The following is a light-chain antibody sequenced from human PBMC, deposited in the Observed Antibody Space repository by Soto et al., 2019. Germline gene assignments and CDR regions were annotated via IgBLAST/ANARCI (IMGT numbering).Light chain of an antibody. CDR3: AAWDDSLNGVV. CDR1: SSNIGRNT. Sequence: QSVVTQPPSASGTPGQRVTIACSGSSSNIGRNTVHWYQQLPGTTPKLLIYSNDQRPSGVPDRFSGSKSGSSASLAISGLQSEDEADYCCAAWDDSLNGVVFGGGTKLTVL. CDR2: SND. V-gene: IGLV1-44*01. J-gene: IGLJ2*01.